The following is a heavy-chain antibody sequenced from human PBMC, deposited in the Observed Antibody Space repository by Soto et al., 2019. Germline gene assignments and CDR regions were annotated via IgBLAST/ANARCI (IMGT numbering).Heavy chain of an antibody. CDR2: IYYSGST. Sequence: SETLSLTCTVSGGSISSGDYYWSWIRQAPGKGLEWIGYIYYSGSTYYNPSLKSRVTISTDTSKNQFSLKLSSVAAADTAMYYCARAQLVGYYFDSWGQGTLVTVSS. CDR3: ARAQLVGYYFDS. D-gene: IGHD2-2*01. CDR1: GGSISSGDYY. J-gene: IGHJ4*02. V-gene: IGHV4-30-4*01.